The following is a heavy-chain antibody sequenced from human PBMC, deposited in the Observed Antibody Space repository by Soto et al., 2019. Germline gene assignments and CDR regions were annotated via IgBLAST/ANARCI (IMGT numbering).Heavy chain of an antibody. CDR1: GFTVSSNY. D-gene: IGHD3-9*01. Sequence: GGSLRLSCAASGFTVSSNYMSWVRQAPGKGLEWVSVIYSGGSTYYADSVKGRFTISRDNSKNTLYLQMNSLRAEDTAVYYCARSPSERTKNYDILTGYYKGSYYFDYWGQGTLVTVSS. V-gene: IGHV3-53*01. J-gene: IGHJ4*02. CDR2: IYSGGST. CDR3: ARSPSERTKNYDILTGYYKGSYYFDY.